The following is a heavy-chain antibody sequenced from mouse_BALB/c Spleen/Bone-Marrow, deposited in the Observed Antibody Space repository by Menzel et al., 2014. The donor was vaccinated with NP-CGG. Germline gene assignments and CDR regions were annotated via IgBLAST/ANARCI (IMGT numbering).Heavy chain of an antibody. CDR2: IWTGGNT. V-gene: IGHV2-2*02. D-gene: IGHD2-4*01. J-gene: IGHJ4*01. CDR3: ARNYDYGDYYAMDY. Sequence: VKVVESGPGLVQPSQSLSITCTVSGFSLTNYAVHWVRQSPGKGLEWLGVIWTGGNTDYNAAFISRLSISKDNSKSQVFFKMNSLQPNDTAIYYCARNYDYGDYYAMDYWGQGTSATVSS. CDR1: GFSLTNYA.